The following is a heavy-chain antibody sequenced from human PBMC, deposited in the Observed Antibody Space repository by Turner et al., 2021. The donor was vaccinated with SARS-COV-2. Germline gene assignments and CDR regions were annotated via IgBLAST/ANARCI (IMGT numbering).Heavy chain of an antibody. J-gene: IGHJ3*02. CDR3: ARRIQLWSLPGASDI. CDR1: GGTFSSYG. CDR2: IVPIFGTA. V-gene: IGHV1-69*01. Sequence: QVQLVQSGAEVKKPGSPVKVSCKASGGTFSSYGISRVRQAPGQGLGWMGGIVPIFGTANYAQKFQGRVKITADESTSTAYMELSSLRSEDTDVYYCARRIQLWSLPGASDIWGQGTMVTVSS. D-gene: IGHD5-18*01.